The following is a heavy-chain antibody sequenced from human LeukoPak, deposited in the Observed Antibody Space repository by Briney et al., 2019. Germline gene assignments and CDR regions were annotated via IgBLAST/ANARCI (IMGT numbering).Heavy chain of an antibody. CDR2: INSDGSST. Sequence: GGSLRLSCAASGFTFSSYWMHWVRQAPGKGLVWVSRINSDGSSTSYADSVKGRFTISRDNAKNTLYLQMNSLRAEDTAVYYCAREDSSSWYPYYYYYMDVWGKGTTVTVSS. V-gene: IGHV3-74*01. D-gene: IGHD6-13*01. CDR3: AREDSSSWYPYYYYYMDV. J-gene: IGHJ6*03. CDR1: GFTFSSYW.